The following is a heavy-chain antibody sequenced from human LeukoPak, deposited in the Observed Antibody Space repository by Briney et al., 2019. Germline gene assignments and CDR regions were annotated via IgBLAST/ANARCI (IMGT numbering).Heavy chain of an antibody. CDR3: ARVADTAMPHIPYFDS. J-gene: IGHJ4*02. CDR2: ISAYNGNT. D-gene: IGHD5-18*01. Sequence: ASVKVSCKASGYTFTSYGISWVRQAPGQGLEWMGWISAYNGNTNYAQKLQGRVTMTTDTSTSTAYMELRSLRSDDTAVYYCARVADTAMPHIPYFDSWGQGTLVTVSS. V-gene: IGHV1-18*01. CDR1: GYTFTSYG.